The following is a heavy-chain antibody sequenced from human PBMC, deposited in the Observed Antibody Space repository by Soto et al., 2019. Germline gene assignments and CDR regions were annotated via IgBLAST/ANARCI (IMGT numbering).Heavy chain of an antibody. D-gene: IGHD5-12*01. CDR2: ISSSGANT. Sequence: GGSLRLSCAASGFTFSTYAMSWVRQAPGEGLEWVSAISSSGANTYYAASVKGRFTLSRDNSKNTLYRQMNSLRAEDTAVYFCARARVTTINWFDPWGQGTLVTVSS. V-gene: IGHV3-23*01. CDR1: GFTFSTYA. J-gene: IGHJ5*02. CDR3: ARARVTTINWFDP.